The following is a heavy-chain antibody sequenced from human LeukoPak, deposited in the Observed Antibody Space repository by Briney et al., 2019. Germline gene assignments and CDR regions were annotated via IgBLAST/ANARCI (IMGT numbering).Heavy chain of an antibody. V-gene: IGHV3-48*04. CDR2: ISSSSSVI. J-gene: IGHJ4*02. CDR3: VKSRRYFGSGLDY. CDR1: GSTFSSHT. D-gene: IGHD3-3*01. Sequence: PGGSLRLSCAASGSTFSSHTMNWVRQAPGKGLEWVSYISSSSSVIYYAGSVKGRFTISRDNAKNSLYLQMNSLRAEDMALYYCVKSRRYFGSGLDYWGQGTLVTVSS.